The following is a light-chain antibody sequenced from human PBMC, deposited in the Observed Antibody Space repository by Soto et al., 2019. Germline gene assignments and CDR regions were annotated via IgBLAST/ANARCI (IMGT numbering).Light chain of an antibody. Sequence: EIVLTQSPATLSLSPGERDTLSCRASQSVSSYLAWYQQKLGQAPRLLIYDASKRATGIPARFSGSGSGTDFTLTISNLEPEDFAVYYCQQRGNWPRTFGQGTKVDIK. V-gene: IGKV3-11*01. CDR3: QQRGNWPRT. J-gene: IGKJ1*01. CDR2: DAS. CDR1: QSVSSY.